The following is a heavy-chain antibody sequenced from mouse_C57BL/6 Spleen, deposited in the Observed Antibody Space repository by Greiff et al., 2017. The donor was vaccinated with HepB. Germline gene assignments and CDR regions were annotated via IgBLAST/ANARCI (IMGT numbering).Heavy chain of an antibody. Sequence: VQLKESGPELVKPGASVKISCKASGYSFTDYNMNWVKQSNGKSLEWIGVINPNYGTTSYNQKFKGKATLTVDQSSSTAYMQLNSLTSEDSAVYYCARSYYDYDTGAWFAYWGQGTLATVSA. CDR1: GYSFTDYN. J-gene: IGHJ3*01. D-gene: IGHD2-4*01. CDR3: ARSYYDYDTGAWFAY. CDR2: INPNYGTT. V-gene: IGHV1-39*01.